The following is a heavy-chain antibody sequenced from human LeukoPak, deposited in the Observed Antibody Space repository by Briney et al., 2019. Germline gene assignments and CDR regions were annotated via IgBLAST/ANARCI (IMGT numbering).Heavy chain of an antibody. Sequence: PGGSLRLSCAASGFTFTSYSMNWVRQAPRKGLEWVSSISSSSSYIYYADSVKGRFTISRDNAKNSLYLQMNSLRAEDTAVYYCARDYYGDYLFDYWGQGTLVTVSS. CDR1: GFTFTSYS. CDR2: ISSSSSYI. CDR3: ARDYYGDYLFDY. V-gene: IGHV3-21*01. J-gene: IGHJ4*02. D-gene: IGHD4-17*01.